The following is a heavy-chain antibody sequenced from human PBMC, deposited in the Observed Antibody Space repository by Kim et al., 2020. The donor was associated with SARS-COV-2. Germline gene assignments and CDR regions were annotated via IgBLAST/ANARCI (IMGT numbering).Heavy chain of an antibody. CDR2: VSASGRNS. Sequence: GGSLRLSCAASGFTFSDYAMTWVRQAPGKGPEWIAAVSASGRNSYYADSVKGRFTISRDNSKSTLSLQTSNLRVEDTALYYCAKGVRVRGLSYYYGMDVWGQGTTVTVFS. D-gene: IGHD3-10*01. V-gene: IGHV3-23*01. CDR3: AKGVRVRGLSYYYGMDV. CDR1: GFTFSDYA. J-gene: IGHJ6*02.